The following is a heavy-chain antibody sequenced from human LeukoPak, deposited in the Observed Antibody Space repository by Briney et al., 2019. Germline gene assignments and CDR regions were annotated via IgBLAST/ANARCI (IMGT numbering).Heavy chain of an antibody. J-gene: IGHJ4*02. V-gene: IGHV5-51*01. CDR2: IYPCHSDP. CDR1: GYGFTSYW. Sequence: GESLKISFKGSGYGFTSYWIGWARQGPGKGRAGMGIIYPCHSDPRYSPSFQGQVPISADQSLSPAYLQSSSLKASDPALYYCARLQPGDYADYWGQGTLVTVSS. CDR3: ARLQPGDYADY. D-gene: IGHD4-17*01.